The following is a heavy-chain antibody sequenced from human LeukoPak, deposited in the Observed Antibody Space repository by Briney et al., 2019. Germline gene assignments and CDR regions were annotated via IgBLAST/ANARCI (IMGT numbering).Heavy chain of an antibody. D-gene: IGHD3-10*01. CDR2: IYSGGST. CDR3: VPRSRGMDV. Sequence: GGSLRLSCAVSGFIFSSNYMSWVRQAPGKGLEWVSVIYSGGSTYYVDSVKGRFIISRDNSKNTLYLQMNSLKAEDTAVYYCVPRSRGMDVWGQGTTVIVSS. J-gene: IGHJ6*02. V-gene: IGHV3-53*01. CDR1: GFIFSSNY.